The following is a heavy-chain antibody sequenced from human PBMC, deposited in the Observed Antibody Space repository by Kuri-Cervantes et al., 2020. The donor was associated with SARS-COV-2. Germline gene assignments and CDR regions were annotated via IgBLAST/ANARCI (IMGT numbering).Heavy chain of an antibody. J-gene: IGHJ6*03. CDR3: AGDVTSSSSVVYYYYMDV. D-gene: IGHD6-6*01. CDR2: IIPIFGSA. Sequence: SVKVSCKASGGTFSSYAISWVRQAPGQGLEWMGRIIPIFGSANYAQKFQGRVTITADKSTSTAYMELSSLRSEDTAVYYCAGDVTSSSSVVYYYYMDVWGKGTTVTVSS. V-gene: IGHV1-69*06. CDR1: GGTFSSYA.